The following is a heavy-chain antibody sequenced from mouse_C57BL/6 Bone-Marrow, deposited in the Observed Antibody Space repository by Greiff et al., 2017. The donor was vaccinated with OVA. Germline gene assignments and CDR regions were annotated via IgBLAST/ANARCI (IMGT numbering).Heavy chain of an antibody. CDR2: ISYDGSN. Sequence: EVKLMESGPGLVKPSQSLSLTCSVTGYSITSGYYWNWIRQFPGNKLEWMGYISYDGSNNYNPSLKNRISITRDTSKNQFFLKLNSVTTEDTATYYCARPARLLRGYYAMDYWGQGTSVTVSS. D-gene: IGHD1-1*01. CDR3: ARPARLLRGYYAMDY. J-gene: IGHJ4*01. CDR1: GYSITSGYY. V-gene: IGHV3-6*01.